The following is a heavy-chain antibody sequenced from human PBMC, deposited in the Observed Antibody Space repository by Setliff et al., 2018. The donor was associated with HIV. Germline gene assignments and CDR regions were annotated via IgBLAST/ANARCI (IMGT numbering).Heavy chain of an antibody. CDR1: GGSFSGYY. D-gene: IGHD3-10*01. Sequence: SSETLSLTCAVYGGSFSGYYWSWIRQPPGKGLEWIGEINHSGSTNYNPSLKSRVTISVDTSKNQFSLKLSSVTAADTAVYYCARDRGFLYYYGSGSYYNDAFDIWG. CDR3: ARDRGFLYYYGSGSYYNDAFDI. CDR2: INHSGST. V-gene: IGHV4-34*01. J-gene: IGHJ3*02.